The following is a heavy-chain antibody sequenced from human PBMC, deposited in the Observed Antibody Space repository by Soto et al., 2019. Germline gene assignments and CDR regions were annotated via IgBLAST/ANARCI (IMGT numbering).Heavy chain of an antibody. D-gene: IGHD2-15*01. CDR3: ARSEEDSDYYYYGMDV. J-gene: IGHJ6*02. V-gene: IGHV6-1*01. Sequence: SQTLSLTCVGSGDTVSSNSVAWNWVRQSPSRGLEWLGRTYYRSRWYSDYAVSVRSRIDINADTSKNQVSLQLNSVTPEDTAVYYCARSEEDSDYYYYGMDVWGQGTLVIVSS. CDR1: GDTVSSNSVA. CDR2: TYYRSRWYS.